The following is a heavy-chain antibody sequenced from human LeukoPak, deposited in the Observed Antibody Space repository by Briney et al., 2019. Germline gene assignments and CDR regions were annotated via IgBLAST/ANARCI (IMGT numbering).Heavy chain of an antibody. D-gene: IGHD4-17*01. J-gene: IGHJ4*02. CDR2: ISYDGSNK. Sequence: GGSLRLSCAASGFTFSSYAMHWVRQAPGKGLEWVAVISYDGSNKYYADSVKGRFTISRDNSKNTLYLQMNSLRAEDTAVYCCARDLLLRDYGDYTDYWGQGTLVTVSS. CDR1: GFTFSSYA. V-gene: IGHV3-30*04. CDR3: ARDLLLRDYGDYTDY.